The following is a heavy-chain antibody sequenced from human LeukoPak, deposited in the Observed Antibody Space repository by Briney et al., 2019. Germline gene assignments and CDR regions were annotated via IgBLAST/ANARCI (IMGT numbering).Heavy chain of an antibody. J-gene: IGHJ1*01. Sequence: GGSLRLSCAASGFTFSSYSMNWVRQAPGKGLVWVSRINSDGSSTTYADSVRGRFTISRDYAKNTLYLQMNNLRADDTAVYYCCATKPDSDFWGQGTMVTVSS. V-gene: IGHV3-74*01. D-gene: IGHD1-14*01. CDR3: CATKPDSDF. CDR1: GFTFSSYS. CDR2: INSDGSST.